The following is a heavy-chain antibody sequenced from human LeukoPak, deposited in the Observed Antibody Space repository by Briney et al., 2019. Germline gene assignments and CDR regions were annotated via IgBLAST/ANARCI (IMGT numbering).Heavy chain of an antibody. J-gene: IGHJ4*02. Sequence: PGGSLRLSCAASGFTFSSYAMHWVRQAPGKGLEWVAVISYDGSNKYYADSVKGRFTISRDNSKNTLYLQMNSLRAEDTAVYYCARDQRSLGLFAVYWGQGTLVTVSS. CDR2: ISYDGSNK. CDR3: ARDQRSLGLFAVY. CDR1: GFTFSSYA. V-gene: IGHV3-30-3*01. D-gene: IGHD2-21*01.